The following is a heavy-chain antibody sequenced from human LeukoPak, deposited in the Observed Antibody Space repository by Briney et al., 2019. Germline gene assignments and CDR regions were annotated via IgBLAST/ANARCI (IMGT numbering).Heavy chain of an antibody. CDR3: ARGQVPAARGYNWFDH. D-gene: IGHD2-2*01. Sequence: PSETLSLTCAVYGWSFNDYYWNWVRQPPGKGLEWIGEINARGDTNYNPSLKSRVTISVDSSKNQFSLTLTSMIAADTAIYYCARGQVPAARGYNWFDHWGQGTPVTVSS. CDR2: INARGDT. V-gene: IGHV4-34*01. CDR1: GWSFNDYY. J-gene: IGHJ5*02.